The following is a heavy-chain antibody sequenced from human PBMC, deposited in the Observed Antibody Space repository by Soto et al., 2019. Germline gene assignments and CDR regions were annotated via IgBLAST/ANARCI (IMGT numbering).Heavy chain of an antibody. J-gene: IGHJ4*02. CDR1: GYTFTAYA. Sequence: QVQLVQSGAEVKEPGASVKVSCKASGYTFTAYALHWVRQAPGHRLEWMGWSNAGNGDTKYSQNFQDRVTITRDTSAKIVYMEMSSLMSEDTTVYFCARDVSSSIDCWGQGTLVTVSS. D-gene: IGHD6-6*01. CDR3: ARDVSSSIDC. V-gene: IGHV1-3*01. CDR2: SNAGNGDT.